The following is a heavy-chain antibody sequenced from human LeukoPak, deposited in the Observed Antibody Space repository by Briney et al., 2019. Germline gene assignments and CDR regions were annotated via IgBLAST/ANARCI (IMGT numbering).Heavy chain of an antibody. V-gene: IGHV3-21*01. Sequence: GGSLRLSCAASGFTFSSYSMNWVRQAPGKGLEWVSSISSSTSYIYYADSVKGRFTISRVNAKNSLYLQMNSLRAEDTAVYYCARMYYRNDFFFDYWGQGTLVTVSS. CDR3: ARMYYRNDFFFDY. J-gene: IGHJ4*02. CDR2: ISSSTSYI. D-gene: IGHD1-20*01. CDR1: GFTFSSYS.